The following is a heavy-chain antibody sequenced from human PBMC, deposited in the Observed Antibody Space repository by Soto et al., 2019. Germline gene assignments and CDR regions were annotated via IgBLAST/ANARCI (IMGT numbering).Heavy chain of an antibody. Sequence: SETLSLTCAVYGGSFSGYYWSWIRQPPGKGLEWIGEINHSGSTNYNPSLKSRVTISVDTSKNQFSLKLSSVTAADTAVYYCARSIAAAIFDYWGQGTLVT. V-gene: IGHV4-34*01. CDR3: ARSIAAAIFDY. J-gene: IGHJ4*02. CDR1: GGSFSGYY. CDR2: INHSGST. D-gene: IGHD6-13*01.